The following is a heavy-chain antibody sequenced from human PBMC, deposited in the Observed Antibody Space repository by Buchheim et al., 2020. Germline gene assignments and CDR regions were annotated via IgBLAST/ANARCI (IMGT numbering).Heavy chain of an antibody. CDR2: ISYDGSNK. Sequence: QVQLVESGGGVVQPGRSLRLSCAASGFTFSSYAMHWVRQAPGKGLEWVAVISYDGSNKYYADSVKGRFTISRDKSKNTLYLQMNSLRAEDTAVYYCARDQEGMDVWGQGTT. CDR3: ARDQEGMDV. J-gene: IGHJ6*02. CDR1: GFTFSSYA. V-gene: IGHV3-30*04.